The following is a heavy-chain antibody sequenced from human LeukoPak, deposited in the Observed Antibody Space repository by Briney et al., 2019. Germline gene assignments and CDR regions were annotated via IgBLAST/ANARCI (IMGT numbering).Heavy chain of an antibody. CDR2: IYSGGST. D-gene: IGHD2-2*02. CDR3: ARNPAPPCSSTSCYTDHDAFDI. J-gene: IGHJ3*02. V-gene: IGHV3-53*01. CDR1: GFTVSSNY. Sequence: TGGSLRLSCAASGFTVSSNYMSWVRQAPGKGLEWVSVIYSGGSTYYADSVKGRFTISRDNSKNTLYLQMNSLRAEDTAVYYCARNPAPPCSSTSCYTDHDAFDIWGQGTMVTVSS.